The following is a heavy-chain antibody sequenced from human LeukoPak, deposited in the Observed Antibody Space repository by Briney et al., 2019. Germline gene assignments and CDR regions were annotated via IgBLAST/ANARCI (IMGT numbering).Heavy chain of an antibody. D-gene: IGHD2-2*01. Sequence: GGSLRLSCAASGFTFSSYSMNWVRQAPGKGLEWVSSISSSSSYIYYADSVKGRFTISRDNAKNSLFLQMSSLSAEDTAVYYCGRAGPVTKDHFIDVWGKGTTVTVSS. CDR1: GFTFSSYS. CDR2: ISSSSSYI. V-gene: IGHV3-21*01. J-gene: IGHJ6*03. CDR3: GRAGPVTKDHFIDV.